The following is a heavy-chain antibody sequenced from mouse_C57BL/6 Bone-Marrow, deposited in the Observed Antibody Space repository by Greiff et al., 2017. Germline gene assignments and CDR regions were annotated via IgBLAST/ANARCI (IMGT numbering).Heavy chain of an antibody. Sequence: VQLQQSGPVLVKPGASVKMSCKASGYTFTDYYMNWVKQSPGKSLEWIGVINPYNGGTSYNQTFKGKATLTVDKTASTAYMELRSLTSEDSAVYYCTRPLLYYYGSSPYYAMDYWGQGTSVTVSS. CDR3: TRPLLYYYGSSPYYAMDY. V-gene: IGHV1-19*01. J-gene: IGHJ4*01. CDR2: INPYNGGT. D-gene: IGHD1-1*01. CDR1: GYTFTDYY.